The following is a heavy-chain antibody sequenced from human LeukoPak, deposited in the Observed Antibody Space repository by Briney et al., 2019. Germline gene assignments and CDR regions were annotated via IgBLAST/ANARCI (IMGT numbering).Heavy chain of an antibody. CDR1: GGSISSYY. CDR3: ARDLTYYYDSSGRANWFDP. V-gene: IGHV4-59*01. CDR2: IYYSGST. D-gene: IGHD3-22*01. Sequence: PSETLSLTCTVSGGSISSYYWSWIRQPPGKGLEWIGYIYYSGSTNYNPSLKSRVTISVDTSKNQFSLKLSSVTAADTAVYYCARDLTYYYDSSGRANWFDPWGQGTLVTVPS. J-gene: IGHJ5*02.